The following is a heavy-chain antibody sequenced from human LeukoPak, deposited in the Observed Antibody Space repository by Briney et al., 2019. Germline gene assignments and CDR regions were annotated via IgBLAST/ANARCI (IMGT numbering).Heavy chain of an antibody. Sequence: GGSLRLSCAASGFTFSSYAMSWVRQAPGKELEWVSAISGSGGSTYCADSVKGRFTISRDNSKNTLYLQMNSLRAEDTAVYYCAKEARYGSGSSYYYYYYMDVWGKGTTVTVSS. D-gene: IGHD3-10*01. CDR3: AKEARYGSGSSYYYYYYMDV. CDR2: ISGSGGST. J-gene: IGHJ6*03. V-gene: IGHV3-23*01. CDR1: GFTFSSYA.